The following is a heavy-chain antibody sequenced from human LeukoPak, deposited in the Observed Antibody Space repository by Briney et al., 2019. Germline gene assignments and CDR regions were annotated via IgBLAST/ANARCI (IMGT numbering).Heavy chain of an antibody. Sequence: PSETLSLTCTVSAYSISSGYYWSWIRQPPGKGLEWIGEINHSGSTNYNPSLKSRVTISVDTSKNQFSLKLSSVTAADTAVYYCARDLLYYYGSGDWGQGTLVTVSS. D-gene: IGHD3-10*01. CDR2: INHSGST. V-gene: IGHV4-38-2*02. CDR3: ARDLLYYYGSGD. CDR1: AYSISSGYY. J-gene: IGHJ4*02.